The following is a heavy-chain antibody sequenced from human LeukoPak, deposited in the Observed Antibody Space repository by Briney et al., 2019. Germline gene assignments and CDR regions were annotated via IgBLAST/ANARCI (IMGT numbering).Heavy chain of an antibody. CDR2: INHSGST. J-gene: IGHJ6*03. CDR3: ARAWQHQENYYYYMDV. CDR1: GYSISSGYY. D-gene: IGHD6-13*01. V-gene: IGHV4-38-2*02. Sequence: SETLSLTCTVSGYSISSGYYWSWIRQPPGKGLEWIGEINHSGSTNYNPSLKSRVTISVDTSKNQFSLKLSSVTAADTAVYYCARAWQHQENYYYYMDVWGKGTTVTVSS.